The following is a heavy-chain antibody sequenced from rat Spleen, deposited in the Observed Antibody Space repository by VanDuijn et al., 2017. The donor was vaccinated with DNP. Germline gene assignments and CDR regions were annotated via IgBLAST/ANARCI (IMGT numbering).Heavy chain of an antibody. D-gene: IGHD1-10*01. J-gene: IGHJ3*01. CDR1: GFTFSGYY. CDR2: INYDGINT. V-gene: IGHV5-22*01. Sequence: EVQLVESGGGLVQPGRSLKLSCTASGFTFSGYYMAWVRQAPTKGLEWVAYINYDGINTYYGDSVKGRFTISRDNVKRTLYLQMDSLRSEETATYYCARHGLITSRDWFAYWGQGTLVTVSS. CDR3: ARHGLITSRDWFAY.